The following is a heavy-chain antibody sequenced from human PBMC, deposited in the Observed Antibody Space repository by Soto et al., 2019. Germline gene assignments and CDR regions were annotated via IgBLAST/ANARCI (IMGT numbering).Heavy chain of an antibody. CDR2: ISYSGST. V-gene: IGHV4-39*01. J-gene: IGHJ4*02. D-gene: IGHD2-2*01. CDR1: GGSISGSTYY. CDR3: ARHCGTTCLAF. Sequence: SETLSLTCTISGGSISGSTYYWGWIRQPPGKGLEWIGSISYSGSTYDNPSLKSRVTISVDTSKNQFSLKLSSVTAADTAVYYCARHCGTTCLAFWGQGTLVTVSS.